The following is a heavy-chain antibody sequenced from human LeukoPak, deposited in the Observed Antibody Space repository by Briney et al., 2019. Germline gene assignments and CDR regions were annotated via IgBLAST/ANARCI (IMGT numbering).Heavy chain of an antibody. Sequence: PGGSLRLSCAASGFTFSSYGMHWVRQAPGKGLEWVAVISYDGSNKYYADSVKGRFTISRDNSKNTLYLQMNSLRAEDTAVYYCAKVEQLRSFNWFDPWGQGTLVTVSS. V-gene: IGHV3-30*18. CDR1: GFTFSSYG. CDR2: ISYDGSNK. CDR3: AKVEQLRSFNWFDP. J-gene: IGHJ5*02. D-gene: IGHD6-6*01.